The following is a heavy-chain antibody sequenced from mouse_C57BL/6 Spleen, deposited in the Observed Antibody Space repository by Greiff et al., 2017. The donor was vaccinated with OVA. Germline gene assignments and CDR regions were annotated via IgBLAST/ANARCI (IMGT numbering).Heavy chain of an antibody. Sequence: EVQRVESGGGLVKPGGSLKLSCAASGFTFSSYAMSWVRQTPEKRLEWVATISDGGSYTYYPDNVKGRFIISRDNAKNNLYLQMSHLKSEDTAMYYCARDGGSRNWYFDVWGTGTTVTVSS. V-gene: IGHV5-4*01. J-gene: IGHJ1*03. CDR3: ARDGGSRNWYFDV. CDR2: ISDGGSYT. CDR1: GFTFSSYA. D-gene: IGHD1-1*01.